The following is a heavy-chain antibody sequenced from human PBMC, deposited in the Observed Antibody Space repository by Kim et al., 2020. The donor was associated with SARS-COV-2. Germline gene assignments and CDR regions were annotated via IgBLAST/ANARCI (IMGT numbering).Heavy chain of an antibody. CDR2: THTSGNT. CDR1: GGSTSSYY. Sequence: SETLSLTCNVSGGSTSSYYWSWIRQPAGNGLEWIGRTHTSGNTNYNPSLKSRVTMSVDTSMNQFSLKLSSVTAADTAVYYCARENTVTTRGMDVWGQGTTVTVSS. D-gene: IGHD4-17*01. J-gene: IGHJ6*02. CDR3: ARENTVTTRGMDV. V-gene: IGHV4-4*07.